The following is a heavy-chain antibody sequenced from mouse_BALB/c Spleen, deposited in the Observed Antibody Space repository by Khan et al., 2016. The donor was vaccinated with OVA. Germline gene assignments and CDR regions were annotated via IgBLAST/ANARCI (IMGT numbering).Heavy chain of an antibody. CDR2: ISTGGHYT. V-gene: IGHV5-9-3*01. Sequence: EVELVESGGGVVKPGGSLKLSCSASGFTFSSFAMSWVRQTPEKRLEWVATISTGGHYTFYADSVKGRFTISRDNARNTLYLQLSSLRSDDTARYYCAISLVDYYAMDYWGQGTSVTVSS. D-gene: IGHD2-2*01. J-gene: IGHJ4*01. CDR1: GFTFSSFA. CDR3: AISLVDYYAMDY.